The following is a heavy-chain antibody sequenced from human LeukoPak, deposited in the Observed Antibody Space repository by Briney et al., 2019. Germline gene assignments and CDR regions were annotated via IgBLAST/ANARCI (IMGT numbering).Heavy chain of an antibody. Sequence: PGGSLRLSCAASGFTFSSYAMHWVRQAPGKGLEWVAVISYDGSNKYYADSVKGRFTISRDSTKNSLYLQMNSLRVEDTAVYYCARKVAFDIWGQGTMVTVSS. CDR3: ARKVAFDI. CDR2: ISYDGSNK. J-gene: IGHJ3*02. V-gene: IGHV3-30-3*01. CDR1: GFTFSSYA.